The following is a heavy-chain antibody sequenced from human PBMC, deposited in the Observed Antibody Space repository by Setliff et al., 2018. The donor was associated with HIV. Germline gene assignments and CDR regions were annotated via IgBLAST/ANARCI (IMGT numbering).Heavy chain of an antibody. J-gene: IGHJ4*02. CDR1: GFAFSTYW. V-gene: IGHV3-7*01. CDR2: INQNGREK. D-gene: IGHD3-22*01. Sequence: GGSLRLSCAASGFAFSTYWMSWVRQSPGKGLEWVANINQNGREKYYVDSMKGRFTISRDNVKNSVYLQMNSLRVEDTAVYYCAGSRGYFVKADWGQGTLVTVSS. CDR3: AGSRGYFVKAD.